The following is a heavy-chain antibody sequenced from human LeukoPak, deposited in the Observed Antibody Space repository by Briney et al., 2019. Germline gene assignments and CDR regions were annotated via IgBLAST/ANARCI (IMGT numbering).Heavy chain of an antibody. V-gene: IGHV3-23*01. CDR3: AKDGDYYDSDAYSSFFDY. J-gene: IGHJ4*02. D-gene: IGHD3-22*01. CDR2: ISGSGETT. Sequence: GGSLRLSCAASGFTFSDYYMSWVRQAPGKGLEWVSSISGSGETTYYADSVKGRFTISRDNSKNTLSLQMNSLRVEDTAVYYCAKDGDYYDSDAYSSFFDYWGQGTLVTVSS. CDR1: GFTFSDYY.